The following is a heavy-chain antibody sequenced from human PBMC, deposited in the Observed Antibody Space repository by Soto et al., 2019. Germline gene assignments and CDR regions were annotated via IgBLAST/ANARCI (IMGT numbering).Heavy chain of an antibody. V-gene: IGHV1-3*01. D-gene: IGHD6-19*01. J-gene: IGHJ4*02. CDR2: INAGNGNT. Sequence: ASVKVSCKASGYTFTNYAMHWVRQAPGQRLEWMGWINAGNGNTKYSQKFQGRVTITRDTSASTAYMELSSLRSEDTAVYYCARAVAVPADFDYWGQGALVTVSS. CDR1: GYTFTNYA. CDR3: ARAVAVPADFDY.